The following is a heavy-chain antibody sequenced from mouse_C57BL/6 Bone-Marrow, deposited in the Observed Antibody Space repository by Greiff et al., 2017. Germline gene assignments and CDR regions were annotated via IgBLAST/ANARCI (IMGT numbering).Heavy chain of an antibody. J-gene: IGHJ1*03. CDR2: IYPGDGDT. Sequence: VQRVESGAELVKPGASVKISCKASGYAFRSYWMNWVKQRPGKGLEWIGQIYPGDGDTNYNGKFKGKATLTADKSSSTAYMQLSSLTSEDSAVYFGAREIYYYGSRYFDVWGTGTTVTVSS. D-gene: IGHD1-1*01. CDR1: GYAFRSYW. V-gene: IGHV1-80*01. CDR3: AREIYYYGSRYFDV.